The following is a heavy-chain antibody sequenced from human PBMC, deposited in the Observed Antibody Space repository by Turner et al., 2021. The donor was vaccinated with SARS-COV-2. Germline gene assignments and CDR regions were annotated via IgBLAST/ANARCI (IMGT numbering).Heavy chain of an antibody. CDR2: ISSGSTYI. CDR1: GFTFSSFG. CDR3: ARDYHFDY. Sequence: EVQLVESGGGLVKPGVSLGLSCAASGFTFSSFGMNWVRQAPGKGLEWVSSISSGSTYIYYADTVKGRFTISRDNAKNSLYLQMNSLRAEDTAVYYCARDYHFDYWGQGTLVTVSS. V-gene: IGHV3-21*01. J-gene: IGHJ4*02.